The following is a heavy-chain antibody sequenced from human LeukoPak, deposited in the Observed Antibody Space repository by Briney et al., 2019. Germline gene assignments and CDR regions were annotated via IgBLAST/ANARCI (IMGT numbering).Heavy chain of an antibody. Sequence: HSGGSLRLSCAASGLTVSNNYLSWVRQAAGKGLEWVSGIYSDGTTHYVDSVRGRFTISRDNSKNTLYLQMDSLRAEDTAVYYCSRDPTDSSAPNYWGQGTLVTVSS. V-gene: IGHV3-53*01. CDR1: GLTVSNNY. CDR2: IYSDGTT. CDR3: SRDPTDSSAPNY. J-gene: IGHJ4*02. D-gene: IGHD6-19*01.